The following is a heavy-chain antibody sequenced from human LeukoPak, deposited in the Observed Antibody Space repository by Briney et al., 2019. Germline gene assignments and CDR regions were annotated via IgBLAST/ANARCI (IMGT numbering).Heavy chain of an antibody. CDR3: LRTDSSGSRAN. CDR1: GFTFSSYA. Sequence: GGSLRLSCAASGFTFSSYAMHWVRQAPGKGLEWVANINQDGSQKYYVDSVKGRFTISRDNAKNSLYLQMNSLRAEDTAVYYCLRTDSSGSRANWGQGTLVTVS. D-gene: IGHD3-22*01. V-gene: IGHV3-7*01. CDR2: INQDGSQK. J-gene: IGHJ4*02.